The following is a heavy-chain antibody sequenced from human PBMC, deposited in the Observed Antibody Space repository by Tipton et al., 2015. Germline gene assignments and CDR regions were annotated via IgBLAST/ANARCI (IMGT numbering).Heavy chain of an antibody. V-gene: IGHV4-59*01. Sequence: TLSLTCTVSGGSMSDYYWNWIRQSPGKGLEWIGYIRNSKYTFYNPSLESRVTISVHTSKTQFSLKLISVTAADTAVYHCARDLEHGMDVWGQGTLVTVAS. D-gene: IGHD5-24*01. CDR3: ARDLEHGMDV. CDR2: IRNSKYT. J-gene: IGHJ6*02. CDR1: GGSMSDYY.